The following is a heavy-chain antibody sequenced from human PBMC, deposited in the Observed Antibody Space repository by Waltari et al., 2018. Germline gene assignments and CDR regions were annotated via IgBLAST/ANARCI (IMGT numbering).Heavy chain of an antibody. CDR3: AKVPGTSQLYYLDN. V-gene: IGHV3-30*18. J-gene: IGHJ4*02. D-gene: IGHD1-1*01. CDR2: ISSNVNDK. Sequence: QGELVESGGGAVQPGRALRLSCAANGFTFSSYDMPWVRQAPGKGLEWVAVISSNVNDKYYTDSVKGRFTISRDNSKNTLYLQMNSLRPEDTAVYYCAKVPGTSQLYYLDNWGQGTLVTVSS. CDR1: GFTFSSYD.